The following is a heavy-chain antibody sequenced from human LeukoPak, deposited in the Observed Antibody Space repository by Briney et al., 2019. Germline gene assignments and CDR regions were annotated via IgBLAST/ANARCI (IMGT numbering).Heavy chain of an antibody. CDR3: ARLGYCGGGSCDLSATWEPIYGMDV. CDR1: GYTFTSYD. V-gene: IGHV1-8*01. D-gene: IGHD2-15*01. J-gene: IGHJ6*02. Sequence: GASVKVSCKASGYTFTSYDINWVRQATGQGLEWRGWMNPNSGNTGYAQKFQGRVTMTRNTSISTAYMELSSLRSEDTAVYYWARLGYCGGGSCDLSATWEPIYGMDVWGQGTTVTVSS. CDR2: MNPNSGNT.